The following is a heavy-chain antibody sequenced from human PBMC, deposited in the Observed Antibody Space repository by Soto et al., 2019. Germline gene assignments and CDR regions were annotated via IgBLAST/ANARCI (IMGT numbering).Heavy chain of an antibody. D-gene: IGHD1-26*01. CDR3: VKDYSGSYFGY. J-gene: IGHJ4*02. CDR2: IGNNGIDT. CDR1: GFSFSDYA. V-gene: IGHV3-64D*06. Sequence: PGGSLRLSCSASGFSFSDYAMQWVRQAPGKGLEYVSAIGNNGIDTFYVDSVKGRFTISRDNSKKVLFLQMSSLRVEDTGVYYCVKDYSGSYFGYWGQGTLVTVSS.